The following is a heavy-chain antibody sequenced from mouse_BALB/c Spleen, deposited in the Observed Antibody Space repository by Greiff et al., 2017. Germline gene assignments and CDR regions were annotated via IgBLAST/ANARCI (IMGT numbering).Heavy chain of an antibody. CDR2: ISDGGSYT. D-gene: IGHD2-1*01. Sequence: DVKLVESGGGLVKPGGSLKLSCAASGFTFSDYYMYWVRQTPEKRLEWVATISDGGSYTYYPDSVKGRFTISRDNAKNNLYLQMSSLKSEDTAMYYCAREGGNFLYAMDYWGQGTSVTVSS. J-gene: IGHJ4*01. CDR3: AREGGNFLYAMDY. CDR1: GFTFSDYY. V-gene: IGHV5-4*02.